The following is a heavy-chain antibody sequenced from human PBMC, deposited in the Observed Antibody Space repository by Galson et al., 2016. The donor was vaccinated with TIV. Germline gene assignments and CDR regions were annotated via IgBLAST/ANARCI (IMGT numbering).Heavy chain of an antibody. V-gene: IGHV1-69-2*01. CDR3: TTGGGSSGSYYFDF. D-gene: IGHD5-12*01. CDR1: GYIFTERF. Sequence: VKVSCKVSGYIFTERFIHWVRQAPGERPEWVGRVDPDNGETLYAEKFQGRVTMAADTSGDTAFMELSNLRSEDTAFFYCTTGGGSSGSYYFDFWGLGTLVTVSS. J-gene: IGHJ4*02. CDR2: VDPDNGET.